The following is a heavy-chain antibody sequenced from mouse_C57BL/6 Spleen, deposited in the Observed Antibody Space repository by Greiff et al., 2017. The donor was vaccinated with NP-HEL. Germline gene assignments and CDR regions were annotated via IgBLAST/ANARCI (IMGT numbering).Heavy chain of an antibody. D-gene: IGHD2-2*01. CDR3: ARYYGYDTWYFDV. CDR2: IYPGDGDT. Sequence: VQLQESGAELVKPGASVKISCKASGYAFSSYWMNWVKQRPGKGLEWIGQIYPGDGDTNYNGKFKGKATLTADKSSSTAYMQLSSLTSEDSAVYFCARYYGYDTWYFDVWGTGTTVTVSS. V-gene: IGHV1-80*01. CDR1: GYAFSSYW. J-gene: IGHJ1*03.